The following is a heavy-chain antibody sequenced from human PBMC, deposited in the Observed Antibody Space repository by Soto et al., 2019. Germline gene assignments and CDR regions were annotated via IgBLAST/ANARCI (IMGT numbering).Heavy chain of an antibody. Sequence: SETLSLTCTVSGGSISSYYWSCIRQPAWKGLEWIGRIYTSGSTNYNPSLKSRVTMSVDTAENQFSLKLSSVTAADTAVYYCARDSSWLLLDYWGQGTMVTVSS. D-gene: IGHD3-22*01. CDR2: IYTSGST. CDR3: ARDSSWLLLDY. V-gene: IGHV4-4*07. J-gene: IGHJ4*02. CDR1: GGSISSYY.